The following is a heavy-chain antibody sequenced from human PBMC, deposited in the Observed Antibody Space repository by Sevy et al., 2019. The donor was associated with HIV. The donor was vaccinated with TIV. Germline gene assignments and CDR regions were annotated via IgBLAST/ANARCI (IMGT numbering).Heavy chain of an antibody. Sequence: GGSLRLSCAASGFTFSTYGRHWVRQAPGKGLEWVAVIWYDGGNNYYADSVKGRFTISRDNSKNTLYLQMNSLRAEGTAIYYCARDPHCSSTSCYRGYYYYGMDVWGQGTTVTVSS. J-gene: IGHJ6*02. V-gene: IGHV3-33*01. CDR1: GFTFSTYG. CDR3: ARDPHCSSTSCYRGYYYYGMDV. CDR2: IWYDGGNN. D-gene: IGHD2-2*02.